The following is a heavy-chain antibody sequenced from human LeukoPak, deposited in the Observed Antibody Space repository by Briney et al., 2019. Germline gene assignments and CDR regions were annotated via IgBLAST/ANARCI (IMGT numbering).Heavy chain of an antibody. J-gene: IGHJ5*02. CDR3: ARGPPNTDTYCDTTSCQNWVDP. Sequence: SVKVSRKVSGYSFTSNYIHWVRQAPGQGLEWMGIINPSGGSTSYAQKFQGRVTMTGDTSTSTVYMELNSLRSEDTAVYYCARGPPNTDTYCDTTSCQNWVDPWGQGTLVTVSS. D-gene: IGHD2-2*01. CDR2: INPSGGST. V-gene: IGHV1-46*01. CDR1: GYSFTSNY.